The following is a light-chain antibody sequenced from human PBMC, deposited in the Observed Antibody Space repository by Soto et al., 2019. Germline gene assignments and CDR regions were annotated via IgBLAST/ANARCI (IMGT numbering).Light chain of an antibody. CDR1: SSNIGSNT. J-gene: IGLJ1*01. CDR3: AAWDDSLNGPYG. Sequence: QSVLNQPPSASGTPGQRVTISCSGSSSNIGSNTVNWYQQLPGTAPKLLIYSNNQRPSGVPDRFSGSKSGTSASLAISGLQSEYEADYYCAAWDDSLNGPYGFRTGTKVTVL. CDR2: SNN. V-gene: IGLV1-44*01.